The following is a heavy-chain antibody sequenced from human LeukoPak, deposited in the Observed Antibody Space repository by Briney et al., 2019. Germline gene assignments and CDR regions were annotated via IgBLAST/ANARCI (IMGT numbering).Heavy chain of an antibody. CDR1: GFTFSSYS. CDR3: ARDDGGYSSSPYDY. CDR2: ISSSSSTI. D-gene: IGHD6-13*01. J-gene: IGHJ4*02. V-gene: IGHV3-48*04. Sequence: GGSLRLSCAASGFTFSSYSMNWVRQAPGKGLEWVSYISSSSSTIYYADSVKGRFTISRDNAKNSLYLQMNSLRAEDTAVYYCARDDGGYSSSPYDYWGQGTLVTVSS.